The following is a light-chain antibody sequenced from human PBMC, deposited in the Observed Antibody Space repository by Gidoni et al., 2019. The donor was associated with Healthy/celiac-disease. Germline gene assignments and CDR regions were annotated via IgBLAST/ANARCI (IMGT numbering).Light chain of an antibody. CDR3: QQSYNTPHT. J-gene: IGKJ4*01. CDR2: AAS. V-gene: IGKV1-39*01. Sequence: DIQMTESPSSLSASVGDSVTITCRASQRISSYLNWYQQKPGKAPKLLIYAASSLQSGVPTRVSGSGSGTDFTLTISSLQPEDFATYYCQQSYNTPHTFGGGTKVEIK. CDR1: QRISSY.